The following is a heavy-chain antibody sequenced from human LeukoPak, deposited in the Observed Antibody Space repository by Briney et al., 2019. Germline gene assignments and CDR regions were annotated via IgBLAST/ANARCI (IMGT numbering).Heavy chain of an antibody. CDR3: ARRAYYDSSGYYPASGYFDL. Sequence: SETLSLTCTVSGGSIFSYYFNWIRQPPGKGLEWIGYIYSNGISSYNPSLRGRGTISIATSKNQFSLRLGSATAADTAIYYCARRAYYDSSGYYPASGYFDLWGRGTLVTVSS. CDR1: GGSIFSYY. D-gene: IGHD3-22*01. CDR2: IYSNGIS. J-gene: IGHJ2*01. V-gene: IGHV4-4*08.